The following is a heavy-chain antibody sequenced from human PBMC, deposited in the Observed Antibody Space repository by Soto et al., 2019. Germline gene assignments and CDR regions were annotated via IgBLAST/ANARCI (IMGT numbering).Heavy chain of an antibody. Sequence: QVQLQESGPGLVKPSETLSLTCTVSGGSISSYYWSWIRQPPGKGLEWIGYIYYSGSTNYNPSLKSRVTISVDTSKNQFSLKLSSVTAADTAVYYCARAGREIYWGQQWLLEVDPWGQGTLVTVSS. V-gene: IGHV4-59*01. CDR2: IYYSGST. CDR1: GGSISSYY. J-gene: IGHJ5*02. CDR3: ARAGREIYWGQQWLLEVDP. D-gene: IGHD6-19*01.